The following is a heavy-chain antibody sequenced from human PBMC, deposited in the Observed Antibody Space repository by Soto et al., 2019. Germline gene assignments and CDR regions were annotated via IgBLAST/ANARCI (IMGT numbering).Heavy chain of an antibody. CDR1: GGTFSSFA. CDR2: IIPIFETA. V-gene: IGHV1-69*13. Sequence: SVKVSCKTSGGTFSSFAISWVRQAPGQGLEWMWGIIPIFETANYAQKFQGRVTITADEITGTAYMELRSLRSGDTGVYYCARDLEVVVLGVDHYYYYGMDVWGQGTTVTVYS. J-gene: IGHJ6*02. D-gene: IGHD2-15*01. CDR3: ARDLEVVVLGVDHYYYYGMDV.